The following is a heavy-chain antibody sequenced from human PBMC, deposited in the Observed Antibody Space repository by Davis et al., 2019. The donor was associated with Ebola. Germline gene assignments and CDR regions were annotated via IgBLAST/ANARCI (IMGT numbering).Heavy chain of an antibody. CDR1: GYRFTSYY. Sequence: ASVTVSCKASGYRFTSYYMHWVRQAPGQGLEWMGIINPITGGTSYAQNFQVRVNMNRDTSTSTVYMELSSLRPEDTAVYYCAREGGRYYDSSGYVFDIWGQGTMVKVSS. V-gene: IGHV1-46*01. J-gene: IGHJ3*02. D-gene: IGHD3-22*01. CDR3: AREGGRYYDSSGYVFDI. CDR2: INPITGGT.